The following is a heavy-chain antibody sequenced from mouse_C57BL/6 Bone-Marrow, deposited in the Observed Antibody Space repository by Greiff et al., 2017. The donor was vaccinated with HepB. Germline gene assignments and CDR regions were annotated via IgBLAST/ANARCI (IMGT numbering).Heavy chain of an antibody. V-gene: IGHV5-9-1*02. CDR3: TRENWADY. J-gene: IGHJ2*01. D-gene: IGHD4-1*01. CDR2: ISSCGDYI. Sequence: EVQVVESGEGLVKPGGSLKLSCAASGFTFSNYAMSWVRQTPEKRLEWVAYISSCGDYIYYADTVKGRFTISRDNARNTLYLQLSSLKSEDTDMYYCTRENWADYWGHGTTLTVA. CDR1: GFTFSNYA.